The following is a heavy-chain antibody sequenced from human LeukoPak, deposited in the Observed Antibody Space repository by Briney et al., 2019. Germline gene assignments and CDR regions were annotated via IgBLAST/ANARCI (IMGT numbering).Heavy chain of an antibody. CDR2: ISSSAYTI. D-gene: IGHD2-21*02. V-gene: IGHV3-48*03. J-gene: IGHJ4*02. CDR3: ARGRLLLDY. CDR1: GFTFSSYE. Sequence: PGGSLRLSCAASGFTFSSYEMNWVRQAPGKGLEWVSYISSSAYTIYYADSVKGRFTISRDNAKSSLYLQMDSLRVEDTAVYYCARGRLLLDYWGQGTLVTVSS.